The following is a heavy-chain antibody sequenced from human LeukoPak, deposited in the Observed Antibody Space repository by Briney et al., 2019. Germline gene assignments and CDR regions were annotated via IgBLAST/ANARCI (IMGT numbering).Heavy chain of an antibody. Sequence: ASVKVSCTASGYTFTGYYMHRVRQAPGQGLEWMGRINTNSDGTNYAQKFQGRVTMTRDTSISTAYMELSRLRSDDTAVYYCAREYYDSSGSSFDYWGQGTLVTVSS. CDR1: GYTFTGYY. D-gene: IGHD3-22*01. CDR2: INTNSDGT. J-gene: IGHJ4*02. V-gene: IGHV1-2*06. CDR3: AREYYDSSGSSFDY.